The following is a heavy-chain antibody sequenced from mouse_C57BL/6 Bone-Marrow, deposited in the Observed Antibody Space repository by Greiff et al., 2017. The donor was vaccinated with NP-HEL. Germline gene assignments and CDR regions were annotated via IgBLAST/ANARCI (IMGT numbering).Heavy chain of an antibody. CDR3: ARPTTVVAKNAWFAY. Sequence: EVKLMESGGGLVKPGGSLKLSCAASGFTFSDYGMHWVRQAPEKGLEWVAYISSGSSTIYYADTVKGRFTISRDHAKNTLFLQMTSLRSEDTAMYYCARPTTVVAKNAWFAYWGQGTLVTVSA. CDR1: GFTFSDYG. D-gene: IGHD1-1*01. J-gene: IGHJ3*01. V-gene: IGHV5-17*01. CDR2: ISSGSSTI.